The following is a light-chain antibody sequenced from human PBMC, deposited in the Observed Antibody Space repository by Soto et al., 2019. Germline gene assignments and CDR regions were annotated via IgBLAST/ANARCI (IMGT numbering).Light chain of an antibody. J-gene: IGKJ1*01. CDR2: GAS. V-gene: IGKV3-20*01. CDR3: QESGSSHT. Sequence: EMVLTQSPGTLSLSPGERATLSCRASQSVSSSYLAWYQQKPGQAPRLLIYGASNRATGIPDRFSGSGSGTDFTLTISRREPEDFAVYYCQESGSSHTFGQETIVEIK. CDR1: QSVSSSY.